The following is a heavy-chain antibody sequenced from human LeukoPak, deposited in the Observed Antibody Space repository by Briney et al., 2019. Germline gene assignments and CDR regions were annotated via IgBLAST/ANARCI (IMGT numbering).Heavy chain of an antibody. D-gene: IGHD3-9*01. V-gene: IGHV3-7*01. J-gene: IGHJ4*02. CDR1: GFAFSSFW. CDR3: ARDPTHYLRYGYFDY. Sequence: GGSLRLSCAASGFAFSSFWMSWVRQAPGKGLEWVANIKQDGSEEYYVDSVKGRFTISRDNAKNSLYLRLNSLRVKDTAVYYCARDPTHYLRYGYFDYWGQGTLVTVSS. CDR2: IKQDGSEE.